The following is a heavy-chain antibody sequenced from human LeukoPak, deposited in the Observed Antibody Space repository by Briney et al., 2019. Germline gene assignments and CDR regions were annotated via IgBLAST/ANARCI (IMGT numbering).Heavy chain of an antibody. CDR2: INHSGSS. J-gene: IGHJ5*02. D-gene: IGHD6-13*01. Sequence: SETLSLTCAVDGGSFSGYYWSWIRQPPGKGLEWIGEINHSGSSNYNPSLKSRVTISVDTSKNQFSLKLSSVTAADTAVYYCARAPIAAAGRGGWFDPWGQGTLVTVSS. CDR3: ARAPIAAAGRGGWFDP. V-gene: IGHV4-34*01. CDR1: GGSFSGYY.